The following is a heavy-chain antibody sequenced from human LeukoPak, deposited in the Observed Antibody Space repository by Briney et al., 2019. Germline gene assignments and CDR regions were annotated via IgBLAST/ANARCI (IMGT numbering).Heavy chain of an antibody. CDR2: IIPTLGTA. CDR3: ARASLGYCSSTSCRSSYYYYMDV. Sequence: SVKVSCKASGGTFSSYAISWVRQAPGQGLEWMGGIIPTLGTANYAQKFQGRVTITADESTSTAYMELSSLRSEDTAVYYCARASLGYCSSTSCRSSYYYYMDVWGKGTTVTVSS. V-gene: IGHV1-69*13. D-gene: IGHD2-2*01. J-gene: IGHJ6*03. CDR1: GGTFSSYA.